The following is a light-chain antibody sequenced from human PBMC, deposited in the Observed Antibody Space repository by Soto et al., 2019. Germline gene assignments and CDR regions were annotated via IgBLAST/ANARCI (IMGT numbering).Light chain of an antibody. V-gene: IGKV1-9*01. CDR1: QCISNY. Sequence: IQLPQSPSSLSASVGDRVTITCRAIQCISNYLAWSQQKPGKAPKLLIYAASTLQSRVPSRFSVSGSGTDFALTIISLQPEAFATYYCQQLNSYPLTFGGGTKVEIK. CDR3: QQLNSYPLT. J-gene: IGKJ4*01. CDR2: AAS.